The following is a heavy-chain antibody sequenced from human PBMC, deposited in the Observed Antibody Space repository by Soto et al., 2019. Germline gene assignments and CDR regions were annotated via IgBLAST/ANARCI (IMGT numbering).Heavy chain of an antibody. D-gene: IGHD2-2*01. J-gene: IGHJ4*02. CDR2: ISYDGSNK. CDR1: GFTFSSYG. V-gene: IGHV3-30*18. Sequence: PGGSLRLSCAASGFTFSSYGMHWVRQAPGKGLEWVAVISYDGSNKYYADSVKGRFTISRDNSKNMLYLQMNSLRAEDTAVYYCAKSLSTKYADDYWGQGTLVTSPQ. CDR3: AKSLSTKYADDY.